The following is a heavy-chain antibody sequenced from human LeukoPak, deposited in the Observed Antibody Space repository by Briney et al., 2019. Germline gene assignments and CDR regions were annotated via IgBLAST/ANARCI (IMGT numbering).Heavy chain of an antibody. CDR3: ARGYCSGGSCSYYGMDV. D-gene: IGHD2-15*01. Sequence: SETLSLTCAVSGYSISSGYYWGWIRQPPGKGLEWIGSIYHSGSTYYNPSLKGRVTISVDTSKNQFSLKLSSVTAADTAVYYCARGYCSGGSCSYYGMDVWGKGTTVTVSS. CDR1: GYSISSGYY. V-gene: IGHV4-38-2*01. J-gene: IGHJ6*04. CDR2: IYHSGST.